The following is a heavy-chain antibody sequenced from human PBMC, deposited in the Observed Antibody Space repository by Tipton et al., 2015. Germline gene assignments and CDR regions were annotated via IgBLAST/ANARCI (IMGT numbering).Heavy chain of an antibody. CDR2: INWNSVGT. J-gene: IGHJ6*02. Sequence: GSLRLSCEASGFIFDDYGMAWVRQAPGKGLEWVCGINWNSVGTGYADSVKGRFTISRDNAKNSLFLHMNSLRDEDTALYYCARDARGMDVWGQGTTVTVSS. D-gene: IGHD3-10*01. CDR3: ARDARGMDV. CDR1: GFIFDDYG. V-gene: IGHV3-20*04.